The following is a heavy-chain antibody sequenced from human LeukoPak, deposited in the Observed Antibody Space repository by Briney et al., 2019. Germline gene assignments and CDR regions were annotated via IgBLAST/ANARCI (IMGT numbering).Heavy chain of an antibody. CDR1: GFTFSSYW. CDR3: ARFSRDRDAFDI. V-gene: IGHV3-7*01. Sequence: GGSLRLSCAASGFTFSSYWMSWVRQAPGKGLEWVANIKQDGSEKYYVDSVKGRFTISRDNGKKSLYLQMNSLRAEDTAAYYCARFSRDRDAFDIWGQGTMVTVSS. CDR2: IKQDGSEK. D-gene: IGHD2/OR15-2a*01. J-gene: IGHJ3*02.